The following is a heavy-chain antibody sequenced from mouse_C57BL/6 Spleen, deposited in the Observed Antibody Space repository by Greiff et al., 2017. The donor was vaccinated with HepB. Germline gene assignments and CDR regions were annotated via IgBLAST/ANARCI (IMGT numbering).Heavy chain of an antibody. V-gene: IGHV1-53*01. J-gene: IGHJ4*01. Sequence: QVQLQQSGTELVKPGASVKLSCKASGYTFTSYWMHWVKQRPGQGLEWIGNINPSNGGTNYNEKFKSKATLTVEKSSSTAYMQLSSLTSEDSAVYYCARSVNDYAMDYWGQGTSVTVSS. CDR3: ARSVNDYAMDY. CDR2: INPSNGGT. D-gene: IGHD2-12*01. CDR1: GYTFTSYW.